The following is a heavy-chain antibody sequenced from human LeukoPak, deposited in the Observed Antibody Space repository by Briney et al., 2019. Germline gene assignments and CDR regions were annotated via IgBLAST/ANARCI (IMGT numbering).Heavy chain of an antibody. D-gene: IGHD2-15*01. Sequence: GGSLRLSCAASGFTFSSYSMNWVRQAPGKGLEWVSSISSSSSYIYYADSVKGRFTISRDNAKNSLYLQMNSLRAEDTAVYYCARDSLLVRLGFDYWGQGTLVTVSS. CDR2: ISSSSSYI. V-gene: IGHV3-21*01. CDR3: ARDSLLVRLGFDY. J-gene: IGHJ4*02. CDR1: GFTFSSYS.